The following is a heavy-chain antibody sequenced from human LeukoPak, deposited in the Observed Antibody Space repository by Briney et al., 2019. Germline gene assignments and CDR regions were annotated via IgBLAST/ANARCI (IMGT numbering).Heavy chain of an antibody. Sequence: GESLKISCKGSGYSFSTYWNGWVRQMPGEGLEWMGINYPGDSDNRYSPSFQGQVTISADKSISTAYLQWSSLRASDTAMYYCARPSGGYVDYWGQGTLVTVSS. V-gene: IGHV5-51*01. J-gene: IGHJ4*02. D-gene: IGHD2-8*02. CDR3: ARPSGGYVDY. CDR1: GYSFSTYW. CDR2: NYPGDSDN.